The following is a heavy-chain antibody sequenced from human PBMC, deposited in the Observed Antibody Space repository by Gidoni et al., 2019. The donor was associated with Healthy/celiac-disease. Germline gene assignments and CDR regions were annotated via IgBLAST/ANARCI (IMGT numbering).Heavy chain of an antibody. J-gene: IGHJ6*02. V-gene: IGHV3-15*01. CDR2: IKSKTDGGTT. CDR3: TTDPSITTVEDGMDV. CDR1: GFTSRNAW. D-gene: IGHD3-3*01. Sequence: EVQLVESGGGVVKPGGYLRISGAASGFTSRNAWMSWVGQAPGKGLEWVGRIKSKTDGGTTDYAAPVKGRFTISRDDSKNTLYLQMNSLKTEDTAVYYCTTDPSITTVEDGMDVWGQGTTVTVSS.